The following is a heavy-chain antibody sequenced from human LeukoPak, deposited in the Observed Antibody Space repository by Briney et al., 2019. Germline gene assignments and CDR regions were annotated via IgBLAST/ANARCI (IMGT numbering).Heavy chain of an antibody. CDR1: GYTFTGHY. CDR2: INPHSGGT. J-gene: IGHJ3*02. Sequence: ASVKVSCKASGYTFTGHYMHWVRQAPGQGLEWMGWINPHSGGTNYAQKFQGRVTMTRDTSISTAHMELSRLRSDDTAVYYCVRVRYSGFDSDDSDAFDIWGQGTMVTVSS. CDR3: VRVRYSGFDSDDSDAFDI. V-gene: IGHV1-2*02. D-gene: IGHD5-12*01.